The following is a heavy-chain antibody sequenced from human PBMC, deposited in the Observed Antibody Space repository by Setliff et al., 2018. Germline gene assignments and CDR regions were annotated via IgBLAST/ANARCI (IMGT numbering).Heavy chain of an antibody. D-gene: IGHD3-22*01. J-gene: IGHJ5*01. CDR3: ARHPPPPNYFDIGALDS. CDR2: IIPVLDIT. CDR1: GGPLNSYS. V-gene: IGHV1-69*02. Sequence: SVKVSCKASGGPLNSYSLSWVRQAPGQGLGWMGRIIPVLDITRYSQKFQGRVTITADKYTGIIYMELTSLRSDDKAVDSCARHPPPPNYFDIGALDSWGQGTLVTVSS.